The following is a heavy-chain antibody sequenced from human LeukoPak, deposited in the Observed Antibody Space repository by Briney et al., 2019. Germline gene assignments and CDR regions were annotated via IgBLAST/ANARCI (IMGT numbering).Heavy chain of an antibody. V-gene: IGHV1-3*01. J-gene: IGHJ4*02. CDR2: INAGNGNT. D-gene: IGHD2-2*03. CDR3: ASVDIGTGYYFDY. CDR1: GYTFTSYA. Sequence: ASVKVSCKATGYTFTSYAMHWVRQAPGQRLEWIGWINAGNGNTKYSQKFQGRVTITRDTSASTAYMERRNLQFAEKAVYYSASVDIGTGYYFDYWGQGTLVTVSS.